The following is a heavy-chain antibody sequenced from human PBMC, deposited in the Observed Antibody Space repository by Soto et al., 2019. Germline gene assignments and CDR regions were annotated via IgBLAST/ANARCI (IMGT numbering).Heavy chain of an antibody. J-gene: IGHJ6*02. CDR3: ASLFRCIGYCSGGSCCTGYYYYGMDV. CDR1: GGSFSGYY. Sequence: QVQLQQWGAGLLKPSETLSLTCAVYGGSFSGYYWSWIRQPPGKGLEWIGEINHSGSTNYNPSLKSRVTISVDTSKNQFSLKLSSVTAADTAVYYCASLFRCIGYCSGGSCCTGYYYYGMDVWGQGTTVTVSS. V-gene: IGHV4-34*01. D-gene: IGHD2-15*01. CDR2: INHSGST.